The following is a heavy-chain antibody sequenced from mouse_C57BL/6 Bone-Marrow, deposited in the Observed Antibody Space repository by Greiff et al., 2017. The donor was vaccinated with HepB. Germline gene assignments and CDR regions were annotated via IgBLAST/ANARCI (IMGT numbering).Heavy chain of an antibody. V-gene: IGHV5-2*01. CDR1: EYEFPSHD. J-gene: IGHJ1*03. Sequence: EVHLVESGGGLVQPGESLKLSCESYEYEFPSHDMSWVRKTPEKRLELVAAINSDGGSTYYPDTLERRFIISRDNTKKTLYLQMSSLRSEDTALYYGARRDYGSCYWYFDVWGTGTTVTVSS. CDR3: ARRDYGSCYWYFDV. CDR2: INSDGGST. D-gene: IGHD2-1*01.